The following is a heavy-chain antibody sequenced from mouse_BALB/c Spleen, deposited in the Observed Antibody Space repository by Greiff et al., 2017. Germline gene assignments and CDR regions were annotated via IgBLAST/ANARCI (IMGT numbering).Heavy chain of an antibody. Sequence: QVQLKESGAELVRPGASVTLSCKASGYTFTDYEMHWVKQTPVHGLEWIGAIDPETGGTAYNQKFKGKATLTADKSSSTAYMELRSLTSEDSAVYYCTRAGFAYWGQGTLVTVSA. CDR1: GYTFTDYE. V-gene: IGHV1-15*01. J-gene: IGHJ3*01. CDR2: IDPETGGT. CDR3: TRAGFAY.